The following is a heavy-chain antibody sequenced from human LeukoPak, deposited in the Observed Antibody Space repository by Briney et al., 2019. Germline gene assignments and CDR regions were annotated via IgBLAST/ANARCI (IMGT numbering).Heavy chain of an antibody. Sequence: ASVKVSCKASGYTFTSYGISWVRQAPGQGLEWMGWINTNTGNPTYAQGFTGRFVFSLDTSVSTAYLQISSLKAEDTAVYYCAREDASDYGDYDYWGQGTLVTVSS. CDR3: AREDASDYGDYDY. CDR1: GYTFTSYG. D-gene: IGHD4-17*01. V-gene: IGHV7-4-1*02. CDR2: INTNTGNP. J-gene: IGHJ4*02.